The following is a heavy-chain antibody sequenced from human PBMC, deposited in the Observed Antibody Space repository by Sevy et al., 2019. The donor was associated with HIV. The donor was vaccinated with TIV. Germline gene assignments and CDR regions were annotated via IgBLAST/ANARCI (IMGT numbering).Heavy chain of an antibody. CDR3: GKVFHIVEIPAATDSYSGMDV. CDR2: IRFDGSIK. CDR1: GFTFSTYG. Sequence: GGSLRLSCAASGFTFSTYGMHWVRQAPGKGLEWVAFIRFDGSIKYYTDSVKGRLTISRDNSKNTLYLQMNSLRAEDRAVYFCGKVFHIVEIPAATDSYSGMDVWGQGTRVTVSS. J-gene: IGHJ6*02. D-gene: IGHD2-2*01. V-gene: IGHV3-30*02.